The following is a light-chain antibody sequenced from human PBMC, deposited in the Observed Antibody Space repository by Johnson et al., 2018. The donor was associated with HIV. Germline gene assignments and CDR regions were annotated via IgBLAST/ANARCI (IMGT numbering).Light chain of an antibody. CDR2: ENN. Sequence: QSVLTQPPSVSAAPGQKVTISCSGSIYNIGNNYVSWYQQLPGTAPKLLIYENNKRPSGIPDRFSGSKSGTSATLGITGLQTGDEADYYCGTWDSSLILYVFGTGTKVTVL. V-gene: IGLV1-51*02. CDR3: GTWDSSLILYV. CDR1: IYNIGNNY. J-gene: IGLJ1*01.